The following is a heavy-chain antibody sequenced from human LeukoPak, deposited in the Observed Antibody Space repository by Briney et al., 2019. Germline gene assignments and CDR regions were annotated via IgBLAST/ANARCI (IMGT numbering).Heavy chain of an antibody. CDR2: IKQDGSEK. D-gene: IGHD3-22*01. Sequence: GGSLRLSCAASGFTFSSYWMSWVRQAPGKGLEWVANIKQDGSEKYYVDSVKGRFTISRDNAKNSLYLQMNSLRAEDTAVYYCARHRTYDSSGYSDYWGQGTLVIVSS. CDR3: ARHRTYDSSGYSDY. V-gene: IGHV3-7*01. CDR1: GFTFSSYW. J-gene: IGHJ4*02.